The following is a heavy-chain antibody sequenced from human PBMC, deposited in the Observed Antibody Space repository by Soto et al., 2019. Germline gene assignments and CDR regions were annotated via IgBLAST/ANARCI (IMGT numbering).Heavy chain of an antibody. V-gene: IGHV5-51*01. J-gene: IGHJ4*02. Sequence: GESLKISCKGPGHLFNNHWIGWVRQMPGKGLEWMGIIYPGDSDTRYSPSFQGQVTISADKSISTAYLQWSSLKASDTAMYYCARRAAAAGNFDYWGQGTLVTVSS. CDR2: IYPGDSDT. CDR1: GHLFNNHW. CDR3: ARRAAAAGNFDY. D-gene: IGHD6-13*01.